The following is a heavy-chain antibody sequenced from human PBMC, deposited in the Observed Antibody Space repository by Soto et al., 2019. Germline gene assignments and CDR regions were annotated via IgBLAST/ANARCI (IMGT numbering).Heavy chain of an antibody. D-gene: IGHD3-22*01. CDR3: ARVGYSYDSSGYYYLDY. V-gene: IGHV3-33*01. J-gene: IGHJ4*02. Sequence: PGGSLRLSCAASGFTFSSYGMHWVRQAPGKGLEWVAVIWYDGSNKYYADSVKGRFTISRDNSKNTLYLQMNSLRAEDTAVYYCARVGYSYDSSGYYYLDYWGQGTLVTVSS. CDR2: IWYDGSNK. CDR1: GFTFSSYG.